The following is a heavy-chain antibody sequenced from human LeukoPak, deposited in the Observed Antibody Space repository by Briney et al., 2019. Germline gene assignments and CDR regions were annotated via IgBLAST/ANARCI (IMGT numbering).Heavy chain of an antibody. CDR3: ARLHVKFYCSGGSCYPGH. CDR1: GFTFSTYW. CDR2: INSDGSIT. Sequence: GGSLRLSCAASGFTFSTYWMHWVRQAPGKGLVWVSRINSDGSITTYADSVKGRFTISRDNAKNTLYLQMNSLRAEDTAVYYCARLHVKFYCSGGSCYPGHWGQGTLVTVSS. V-gene: IGHV3-74*01. D-gene: IGHD2-15*01. J-gene: IGHJ4*02.